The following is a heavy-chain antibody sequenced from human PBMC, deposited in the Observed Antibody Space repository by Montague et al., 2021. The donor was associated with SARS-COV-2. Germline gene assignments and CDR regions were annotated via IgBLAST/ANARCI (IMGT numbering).Heavy chain of an antibody. CDR1: GDSVSSNTAT. D-gene: IGHD2-15*01. CDR3: ARTTTRMLYPENAFDI. CDR2: TYYRSKWYH. V-gene: IGHV6-1*01. Sequence: YAISGDSVSSNTATWNWIRQSPSRGLEWLGRTYYRSKWYHGYAISLKSRITINPDTSKNQFSLQLSSVAPEDTAVFYCARTTTRMLYPENAFDIWGQGTMVTVSS. J-gene: IGHJ3*02.